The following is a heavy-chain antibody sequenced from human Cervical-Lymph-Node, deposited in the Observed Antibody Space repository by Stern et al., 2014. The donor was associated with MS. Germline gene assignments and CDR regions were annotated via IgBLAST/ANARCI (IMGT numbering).Heavy chain of an antibody. Sequence: VQLQESGPGLVKPSGTLSLTCAVSGASISSGNWWTWVRQPPGKGLEWIGEIYHSGSTNYNPSFKIRVSMSLDKSKNQISLKLRSVTAADTAVYYCARDPFLEWLDDWGQGTTVTVSS. CDR2: IYHSGST. CDR1: GASISSGNW. D-gene: IGHD3-3*02. V-gene: IGHV4-4*02. J-gene: IGHJ6*02. CDR3: ARDPFLEWLDD.